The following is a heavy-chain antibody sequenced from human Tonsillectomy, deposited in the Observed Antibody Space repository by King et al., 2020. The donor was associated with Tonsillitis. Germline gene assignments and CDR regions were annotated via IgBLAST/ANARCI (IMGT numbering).Heavy chain of an antibody. V-gene: IGHV1-18*01. J-gene: IGHJ6*02. Sequence: VQLVESGAEVKKPGASVKVSCKASGYTFTSYGISWVRQAPGQGLEWMGWISAYNGNTNYAQKLQGRVTMTTDTSTSTAYMELRSLRSDDTAVYYCAGEGGAYYYGSGCYYEMRYYYDYGMDVWGQGTTVTVSS. CDR3: AGEGGAYYYGSGCYYEMRYYYDYGMDV. D-gene: IGHD3-10*01. CDR1: GYTFTSYG. CDR2: ISAYNGNT.